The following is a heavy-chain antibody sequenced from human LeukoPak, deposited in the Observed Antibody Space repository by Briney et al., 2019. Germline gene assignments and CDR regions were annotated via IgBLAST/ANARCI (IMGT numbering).Heavy chain of an antibody. CDR2: LSSSGSFI. Sequence: GGSLRLSFVASGFTLSTFSRNWVRQAPGKGLEWVSSLSSSGSFIYYADSVKGRFTITADNAKNALYLKENRESAEDTAVYYCATDRLSRGWLTDYWGQGTLVTVSS. D-gene: IGHD6-19*01. J-gene: IGHJ4*02. CDR3: ATDRLSRGWLTDY. V-gene: IGHV3-21*06. CDR1: GFTLSTFS.